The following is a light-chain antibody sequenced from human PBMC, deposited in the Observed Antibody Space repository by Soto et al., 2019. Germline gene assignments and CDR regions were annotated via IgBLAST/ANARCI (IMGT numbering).Light chain of an antibody. CDR1: SSDVGGYNY. CDR3: TSYAGSNSYV. V-gene: IGLV2-8*01. Sequence: QSALTQPPSASGSPGQSVTISCTGTSSDVGGYNYVSWYQQYPGKAPKLMIYEVTKRPSGVPDRFSGSKSGNTASLTVSGLQADDEADYYCTSYAGSNSYVFGTGTKVTVL. CDR2: EVT. J-gene: IGLJ1*01.